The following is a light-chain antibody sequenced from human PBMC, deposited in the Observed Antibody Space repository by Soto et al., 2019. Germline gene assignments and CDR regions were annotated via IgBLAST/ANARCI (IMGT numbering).Light chain of an antibody. Sequence: QSALTQPPSASGSPGQSVTISCTGSSSDVGAYNYVSWYQQHPGKAPKFMIYEVSKRPSGVPDRFSGSKSGNTASLTVSGLQPEDEADYYCSSYTGSNILLFGGGTKVTVL. CDR3: SSYTGSNILL. V-gene: IGLV2-8*01. CDR2: EVS. J-gene: IGLJ2*01. CDR1: SSDVGAYNY.